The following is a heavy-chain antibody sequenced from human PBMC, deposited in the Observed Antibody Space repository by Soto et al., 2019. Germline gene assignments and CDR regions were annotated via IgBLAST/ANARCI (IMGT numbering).Heavy chain of an antibody. V-gene: IGHV3-11*01. Sequence: GGSLRLSCAASGFTFSAYYMSWIRQSPGKGLEWVSYISGGGGSTISYADSVKGRFTISRDNAQNSLYLQMNSLRADDTAIYYCARVRGYYDSSGFDYWGQGALVTVS. CDR2: ISGGGGSTI. D-gene: IGHD3-22*01. J-gene: IGHJ4*02. CDR1: GFTFSAYY. CDR3: ARVRGYYDSSGFDY.